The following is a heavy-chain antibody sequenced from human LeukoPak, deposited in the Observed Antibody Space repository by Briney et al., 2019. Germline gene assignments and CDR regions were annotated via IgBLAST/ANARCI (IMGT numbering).Heavy chain of an antibody. V-gene: IGHV3-7*01. CDR3: ARDRYSSSWYRWFDP. D-gene: IGHD6-13*01. CDR2: IKQDGSEK. CDR1: GFTFSSYW. J-gene: IGHJ5*02. Sequence: GGSLRLSCAASGFTFSSYWMSWVRQAPGKGLEGVANIKQDGSEKYYVDSVKGRFTISRDNAKNSLYLQMNSLRAEDTAVYYCARDRYSSSWYRWFDPWGQGTLVTVSS.